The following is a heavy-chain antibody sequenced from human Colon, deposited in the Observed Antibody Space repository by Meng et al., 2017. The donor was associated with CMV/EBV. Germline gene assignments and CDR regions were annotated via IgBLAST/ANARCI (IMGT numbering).Heavy chain of an antibody. J-gene: IGHJ5*02. V-gene: IGHV4-39*07. D-gene: IGHD2-2*01. CDR3: ARVLSGPAGWFDP. CDR2: LYYGANT. Sequence: SETLSLTCTVSGGSISSGDYYWGWIRQSPGKGLEWIGSLYYGANTYYNPSLMSRVTISVDTSKNQFSLKLSSVTAADTAVYYCARVLSGPAGWFDPWGQGTLVTVSS. CDR1: GGSISSGDYY.